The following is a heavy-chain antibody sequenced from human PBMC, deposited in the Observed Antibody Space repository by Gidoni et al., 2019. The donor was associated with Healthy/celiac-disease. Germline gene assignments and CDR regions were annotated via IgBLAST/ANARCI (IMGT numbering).Heavy chain of an antibody. Sequence: QVPLVQSGAEVKKPGASVQVSCTVSGYTLTELSMHWMRPAPGKGLEWMGGFDPEDGETIYAQNFQGRVTMTEDTSTDTAYMELSSLRSEDTAVYYCATPPPQWLVRWEFDYWGQGTLVTVSS. CDR1: GYTLTELS. CDR2: FDPEDGET. D-gene: IGHD6-19*01. CDR3: ATPPPQWLVRWEFDY. J-gene: IGHJ4*02. V-gene: IGHV1-24*01.